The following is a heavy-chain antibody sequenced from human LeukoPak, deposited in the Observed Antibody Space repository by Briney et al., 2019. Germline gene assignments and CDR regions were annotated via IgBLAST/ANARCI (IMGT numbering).Heavy chain of an antibody. CDR3: ARDRGRETYYDFWSGYSSGGHHWFDP. D-gene: IGHD3-3*01. V-gene: IGHV1-69*05. J-gene: IGHJ5*02. Sequence: GSSVKVSCKASGGTFSSYAISWVRQAPGQGLEWMGGIIPIFGTANYAQKFRGRVTITTDESTSTAYMELSSLRSEDTAVYYCARDRGRETYYDFWSGYSSGGHHWFDPWGQGTLVTVSS. CDR2: IIPIFGTA. CDR1: GGTFSSYA.